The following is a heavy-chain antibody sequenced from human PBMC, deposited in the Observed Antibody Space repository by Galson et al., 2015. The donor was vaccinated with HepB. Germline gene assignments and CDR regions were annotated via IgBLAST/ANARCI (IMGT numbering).Heavy chain of an antibody. J-gene: IGHJ6*03. CDR3: ARDHGFRSLSYYYYYMDV. Sequence: SETISLTCTVSGGSTSSYYWSWIRQPPGKGLEWIGYIYYSGSTNYNPSLKSRVTISVDTSKNQFSLKLSSVTAADTAVYYCARDHGFRSLSYYYYYMDVWGKGTTVTVSS. CDR1: GGSTSSYY. CDR2: IYYSGST. D-gene: IGHD2-15*01. V-gene: IGHV4-59*01.